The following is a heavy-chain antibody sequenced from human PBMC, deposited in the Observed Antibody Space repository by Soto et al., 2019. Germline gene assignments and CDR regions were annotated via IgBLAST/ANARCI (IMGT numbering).Heavy chain of an antibody. J-gene: IGHJ4*02. V-gene: IGHV6-1*01. Sequence: SHTLSLTCAISGYSVSSNSAAWNWIRQSPSRGLEWLGRTYYRSKWYNDYAVSVKSRITINPDTSKNQFSLQLNSVTPEDTAVYYCARDLSSGHSNYGKYYFDYWGQGTLVTVSS. CDR3: ARDLSSGHSNYGKYYFDY. CDR2: TYYRSKWYN. D-gene: IGHD4-4*01. CDR1: GYSVSSNSAA.